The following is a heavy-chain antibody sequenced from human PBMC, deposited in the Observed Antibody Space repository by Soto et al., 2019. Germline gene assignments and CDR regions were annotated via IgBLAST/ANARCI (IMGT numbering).Heavy chain of an antibody. V-gene: IGHV3-15*07. CDR3: TTRISSGWTNDY. D-gene: IGHD6-19*01. J-gene: IGHJ4*02. CDR1: GFTFSNAW. Sequence: EVQRVESGGGLVKPGGSLRLSCAASGFTFSNAWMNWVRQAPGKGLEWVGRIKSKTDAGTTDYAAPVKGRFTISRDDSKKTLYLQMNSLKTEDTAVYYCTTRISSGWTNDYWGQGTLVTVSS. CDR2: IKSKTDAGTT.